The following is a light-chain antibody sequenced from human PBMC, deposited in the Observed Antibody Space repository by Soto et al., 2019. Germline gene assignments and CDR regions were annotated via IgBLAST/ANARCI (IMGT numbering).Light chain of an antibody. CDR3: ATWDDKVTGVL. CDR1: WSNLGGNY. CDR2: RND. J-gene: IGLJ2*01. V-gene: IGLV1-47*01. Sequence: QSVLTQPPSASGTPGKEVTISCSGIWSNLGGNYVSWYQQFPGTAPELLIYRNDQRPSGVPNRFSGSKTGASASLTISELRSEDVADYYCATWDDKVTGVLFGGGTKLTVL.